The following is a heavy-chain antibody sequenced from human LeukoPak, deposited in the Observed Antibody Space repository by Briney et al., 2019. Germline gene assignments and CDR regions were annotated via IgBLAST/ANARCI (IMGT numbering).Heavy chain of an antibody. J-gene: IGHJ4*02. CDR2: INPDSGGT. CDR3: ARDAYHGSGGRPY. CDR1: AYTFIVYY. Sequence: ASVKVSSKPSAYTFIVYYIHWVRQAPGQGLEWMGWINPDSGGTKYAQKFQGRVTMTRDTSISTAYTELSRLRSDDTAVYYCARDAYHGSGGRPYWGQGTLVTVSS. D-gene: IGHD3-10*01. V-gene: IGHV1-2*02.